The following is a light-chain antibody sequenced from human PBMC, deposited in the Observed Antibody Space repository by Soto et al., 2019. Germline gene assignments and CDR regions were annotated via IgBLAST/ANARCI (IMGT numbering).Light chain of an antibody. V-gene: IGKV1-12*01. CDR1: QGIGSW. CDR2: DTS. Sequence: DIQMTQSPSSLSAYVGDRVTITCRASQGIGSWLAWYQQKPGEAPNLLIYDTSNLQTGVPSRFSASGSGTDCTLTISSLQPEDFATYYSQQAHSLFTFGPGTKVDFK. CDR3: QQAHSLFT. J-gene: IGKJ3*01.